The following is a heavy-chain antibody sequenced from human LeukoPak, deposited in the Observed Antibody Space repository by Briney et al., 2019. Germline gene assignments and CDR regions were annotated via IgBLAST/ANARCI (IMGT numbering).Heavy chain of an antibody. CDR3: ARDPDRDSSGYYYTYYYYGMDV. J-gene: IGHJ6*02. CDR2: ISAYNGNT. Sequence: ASVKVPCKASGYTFTSYGISWVRQAPGQGLEWMGWISAYNGNTNYAQKLQGRVTMTTDTSTSTAYMELRSLRSDDTAVYYCARDPDRDSSGYYYTYYYYGMDVWGQGTTVTVSS. D-gene: IGHD3-22*01. V-gene: IGHV1-18*01. CDR1: GYTFTSYG.